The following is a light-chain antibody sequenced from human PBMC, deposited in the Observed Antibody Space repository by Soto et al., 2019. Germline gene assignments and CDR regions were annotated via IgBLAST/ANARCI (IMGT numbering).Light chain of an antibody. Sequence: DIQMTQSPSTLSASVGDRVTITCRASQSISSWLAWYQQKPGTAPKLLIYHASNLQSGVPSRFSGSGSGTEFTLTISSLQPDDFATYYCQQYNSYSFGQGTKVDIK. CDR3: QQYNSYS. CDR1: QSISSW. J-gene: IGKJ1*01. CDR2: HAS. V-gene: IGKV1-5*01.